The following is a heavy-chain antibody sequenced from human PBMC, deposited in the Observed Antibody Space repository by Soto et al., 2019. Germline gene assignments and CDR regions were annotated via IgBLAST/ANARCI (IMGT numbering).Heavy chain of an antibody. CDR1: GGSISSGDYY. V-gene: IGHV4-30-4*01. Sequence: LSLTCTVSGGSISSGDYYWSWIRQPPGKGLEWIGYIYYSGSTYYNPSLKSRVTISVDTSKNQFSLKLSSVTAADTAVYYCARGGGYFDWLLPYEYYGMDVWGQGTTVTVSS. J-gene: IGHJ6*02. D-gene: IGHD3-9*01. CDR3: ARGGGYFDWLLPYEYYGMDV. CDR2: IYYSGST.